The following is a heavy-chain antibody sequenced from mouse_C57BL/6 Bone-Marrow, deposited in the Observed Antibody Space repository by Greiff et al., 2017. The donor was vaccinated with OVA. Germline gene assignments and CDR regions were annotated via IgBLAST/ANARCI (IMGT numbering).Heavy chain of an antibody. J-gene: IGHJ2*01. CDR3: AREGYYGSSYNFDY. Sequence: VQLQQPGAELVKPGASVKLSCKASGYTFTSYWMHWVKQRPGQGLEWIGMIHPNSGSTNYNEKFKSKATLTVDKSSSTAYMQLSSLTSEDSAVYYCAREGYYGSSYNFDYWGQGTTLTVSS. CDR2: IHPNSGST. V-gene: IGHV1-64*01. CDR1: GYTFTSYW. D-gene: IGHD1-1*01.